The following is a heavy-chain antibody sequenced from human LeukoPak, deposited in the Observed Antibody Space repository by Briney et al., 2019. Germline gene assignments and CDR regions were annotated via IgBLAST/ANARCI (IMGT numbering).Heavy chain of an antibody. V-gene: IGHV3-74*01. CDR2: INSDGSST. D-gene: IGHD4-11*01. CDR1: GFTFSSYW. Sequence: PAGSLTLSCAASGFTFSSYWKHWVRQAPAQGLVWVSRINSDGSSTSYADSATGRFTISRDNATNTLYLQRNSLRAAATAAYYFARGLMIHYCNYGSFDIWGQGTMVTVSS. CDR3: ARGLMIHYCNYGSFDI. J-gene: IGHJ3*02.